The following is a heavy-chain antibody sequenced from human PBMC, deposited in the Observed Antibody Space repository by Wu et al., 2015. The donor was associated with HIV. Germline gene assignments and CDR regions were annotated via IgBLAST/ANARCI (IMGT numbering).Heavy chain of an antibody. D-gene: IGHD1-26*01. Sequence: QVQLVQSGAEVKKPGASVKVSCKASGYTFTGYYMHWVRQAPGQGLEWMGWINPNSGGTNYAQKFQGRVTMTRDTSISTAYMELSRLRSDDTAVYYCAREWDSGSYSSSVSGWFDPWGQGTLVTVSS. V-gene: IGHV1-2*02. CDR2: INPNSGGT. CDR3: AREWDSGSYSSSVSGWFDP. CDR1: GYTFTGYY. J-gene: IGHJ5*02.